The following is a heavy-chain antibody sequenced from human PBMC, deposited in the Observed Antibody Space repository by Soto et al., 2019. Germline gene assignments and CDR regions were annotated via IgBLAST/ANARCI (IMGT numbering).Heavy chain of an antibody. D-gene: IGHD6-19*01. J-gene: IGHJ5*02. V-gene: IGHV2-5*01. CDR3: AKSGSSGWYGWFDP. CDR1: GFSLRTSGVG. Sequence: SGPTLVNPTHTLTLTCIFSGFSLRTSGVGVGSIRQPPGKALEWLGFIYWNDDKRYSPSLKSRLTITKDTSKNQVVLTMTNMEPLEKATYYCAKSGSSGWYGWFDPWGQGTLVTVSS. CDR2: IYWNDDK.